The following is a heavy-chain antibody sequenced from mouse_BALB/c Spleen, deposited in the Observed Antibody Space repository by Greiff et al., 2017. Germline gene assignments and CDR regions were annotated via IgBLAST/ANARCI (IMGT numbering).Heavy chain of an antibody. CDR2: ISDGGSYT. V-gene: IGHV5-4*02. Sequence: EVKLEESGGGLVKPGGSLKLSCAASGFTFSDYYMYWVRQTPEKRLEWVATISDGGSYTYYPDSVKGRFTISRDNAKNNLYLQMSSLKSEDTAMYYCARGGYRYDEAMDYWGQGTSVTVSS. J-gene: IGHJ4*01. CDR1: GFTFSDYY. CDR3: ARGGYRYDEAMDY. D-gene: IGHD2-14*01.